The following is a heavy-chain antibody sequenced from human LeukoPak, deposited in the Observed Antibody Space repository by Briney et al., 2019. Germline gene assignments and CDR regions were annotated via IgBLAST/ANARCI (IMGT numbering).Heavy chain of an antibody. V-gene: IGHV5-51*01. CDR1: GYSFTSYW. D-gene: IGHD3-22*01. CDR2: IYPGDSDT. CDR3: ARMYYYDSSGYLGRDYYYYMDV. J-gene: IGHJ6*03. Sequence: GESLKISCXGSGYSFTSYWIGWVRQMPGKGLEWMGIIYPGDSDTRYSPSFQGQVTISADKSISTAYLQWSSLKASDTAMYYCARMYYYDSSGYLGRDYYYYMDVWGKGTTVTVSS.